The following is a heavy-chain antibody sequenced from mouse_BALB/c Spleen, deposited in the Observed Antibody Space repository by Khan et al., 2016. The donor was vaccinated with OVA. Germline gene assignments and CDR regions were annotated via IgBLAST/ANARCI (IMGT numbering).Heavy chain of an antibody. V-gene: IGHV1-7*01. D-gene: IGHD2-13*01. CDR3: ARRDYYSFDY. CDR2: INPSTGYT. J-gene: IGHJ2*01. CDR1: GYTFTSYW. Sequence: QVQLQQSGAELAKPGASVKMSCKASGYTFTSYWMHWVKQRPGQGLEWIGYINPSTGYTEYNQKFKDKATLTADKSSSTAYMQLSSLTSEDSAVYYCARRDYYSFDYWGQGTTLTVSS.